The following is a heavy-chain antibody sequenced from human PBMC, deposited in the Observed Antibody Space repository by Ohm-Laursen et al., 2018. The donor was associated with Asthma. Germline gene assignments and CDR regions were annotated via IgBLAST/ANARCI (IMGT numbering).Heavy chain of an antibody. CDR3: AREVMEWYLPAVDF. J-gene: IGHJ4*02. V-gene: IGHV3-30-3*01. Sequence: SLRLSCTASGFTFRSSAMHWVRQAPGKGLAWVAVGGSYYDGGLKYYADSVNGRFTVSRDDSKNTLYLQMNSLRPDDTAVYYCAREVMEWYLPAVDFWGQGTLVTVSS. CDR2: GGSYYDGGLK. D-gene: IGHD3-3*01. CDR1: GFTFRSSA.